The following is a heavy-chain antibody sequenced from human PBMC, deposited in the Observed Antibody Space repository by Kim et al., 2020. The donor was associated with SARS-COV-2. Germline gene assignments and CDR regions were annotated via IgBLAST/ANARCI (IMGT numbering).Heavy chain of an antibody. Sequence: NPSLKSRVTISVDTSKNQFSLKLSSVTAADTAVYYCARDAFYGSGSYSLDYWGQGTLVTVSS. D-gene: IGHD3-10*01. CDR3: ARDAFYGSGSYSLDY. J-gene: IGHJ4*02. V-gene: IGHV4-59*01.